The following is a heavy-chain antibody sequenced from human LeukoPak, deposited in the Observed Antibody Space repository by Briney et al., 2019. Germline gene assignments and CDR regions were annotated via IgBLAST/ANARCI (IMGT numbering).Heavy chain of an antibody. Sequence: PGGSLRLSCAASGFTFSDYYMSWIRQAPGKGLEWVANIKEGGSAKYYVDSVRGRFTISRDNAKNSLHLQMNSLRAGDTAVYYCARVYGSGFYQIDYWGQGTLVTVSS. CDR2: IKEGGSAK. CDR3: ARVYGSGFYQIDY. J-gene: IGHJ4*02. CDR1: GFTFSDYY. V-gene: IGHV3-7*04. D-gene: IGHD6-19*01.